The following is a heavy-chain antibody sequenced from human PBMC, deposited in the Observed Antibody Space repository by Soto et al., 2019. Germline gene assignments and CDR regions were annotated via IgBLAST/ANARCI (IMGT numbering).Heavy chain of an antibody. D-gene: IGHD2-2*01. CDR3: ARDLGKVPAASQY. V-gene: IGHV1-69*13. J-gene: IGHJ4*02. CDR1: GGTFSSYS. Sequence: AVKVSCKASGGTFSSYSIIWVRQAPGQGLEWMGGIIPIFGTANYAQKFQGRVTITADESTSTAYMELSSLRSEDTAVYYCARDLGKVPAASQYWGQGTLVTVSS. CDR2: IIPIFGTA.